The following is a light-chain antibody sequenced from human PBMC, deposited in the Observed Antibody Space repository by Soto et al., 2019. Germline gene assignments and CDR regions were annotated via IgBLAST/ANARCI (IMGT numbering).Light chain of an antibody. CDR1: SSDVGSYNR. Sequence: QSALTQPPSVSGSPGQSVTISCTGTSSDVGSYNRVSWYQQPPGSAPKLMIYEVSNRPSGVPDRFSGSKSGNTASLTISGLQTGDEADYYCATWDSSLSAGVFGGGTKLTVL. CDR3: ATWDSSLSAGV. J-gene: IGLJ2*01. CDR2: EVS. V-gene: IGLV2-18*01.